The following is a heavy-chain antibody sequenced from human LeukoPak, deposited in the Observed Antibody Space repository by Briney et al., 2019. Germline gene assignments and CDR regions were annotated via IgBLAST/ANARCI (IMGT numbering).Heavy chain of an antibody. CDR1: GFTFSSYA. J-gene: IGHJ4*02. V-gene: IGHV3-23*01. D-gene: IGHD6-13*01. CDR3: AKDIDPSPYSSSWNY. CDR2: ISGSGGST. Sequence: GGSLRLSCAASGFTFSSYAMSWVRQAPGKGLEWISAISGSGGSTYYADSVKGRFTISRDNSKNTLYLQMNSLRAEDTAVYYCAKDIDPSPYSSSWNYWGQGTLVTVSS.